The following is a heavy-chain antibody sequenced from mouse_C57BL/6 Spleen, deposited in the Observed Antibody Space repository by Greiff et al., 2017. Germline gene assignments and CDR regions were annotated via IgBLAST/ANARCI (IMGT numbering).Heavy chain of an antibody. CDR1: GYSITSCYY. CDR3: ARAPYYFGSSCEWYFDV. Sequence: VQLKQPGPGLVKPSPSLSLSCSVTGYSITSCYYWNWIRRFPGNNLEWMGYIRYDGSTNYNPSLKNRISFTLDTSKNQLFLKLNSVTTEDTATNYWARAPYYFGSSCEWYFDVWGTGTTVTVSS. V-gene: IGHV3-6*01. J-gene: IGHJ1*03. D-gene: IGHD1-1*01. CDR2: IRYDGST.